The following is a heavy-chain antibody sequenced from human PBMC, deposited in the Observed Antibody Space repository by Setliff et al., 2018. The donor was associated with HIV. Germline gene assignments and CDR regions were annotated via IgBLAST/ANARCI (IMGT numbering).Heavy chain of an antibody. CDR2: IHFSGTT. Sequence: PSETLSLTCSVSGDSIGNSSSYWGWIRQPPGKELEWIGSIHFSGTTYYNPSLKSRVTISVDTSKNQFFLKLTSVTAADTAMYYCARSPDYWGQGTQVTVSS. CDR3: ARSPDY. J-gene: IGHJ4*02. V-gene: IGHV4-39*07. CDR1: GDSIGNSSSY.